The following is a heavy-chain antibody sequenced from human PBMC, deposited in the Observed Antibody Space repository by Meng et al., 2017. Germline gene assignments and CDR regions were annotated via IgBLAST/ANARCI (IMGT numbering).Heavy chain of an antibody. D-gene: IGHD6-6*01. CDR3: ARWLISAAPFDY. J-gene: IGHJ4*02. Sequence: VQLEESGGGLVQPGGYLRLSCAASGFTFSSYSMNWVRQAPGKGLEWVSSISSSSSYIYYADSVKGRFTISRDNAKNSLYLQMNSLRAEDTAVYYCARWLISAAPFDYWGQGTLVTVSS. V-gene: IGHV3-21*01. CDR1: GFTFSSYS. CDR2: ISSSSSYI.